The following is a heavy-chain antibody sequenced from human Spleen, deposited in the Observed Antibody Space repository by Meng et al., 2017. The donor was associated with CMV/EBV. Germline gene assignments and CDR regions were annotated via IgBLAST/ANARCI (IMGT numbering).Heavy chain of an antibody. V-gene: IGHV1-2*02. D-gene: IGHD1-26*01. CDR3: ARARGIGSTSDF. CDR1: GYTFTGSY. CDR2: INPNNGGT. J-gene: IGHJ4*02. Sequence: KASGYTFTGSYLHWMRQAPGQGPEWMGWINPNNGGTKYADKFQGRVTMTRDTAISTAHMELSRLRVDDTAVYYCARARGIGSTSDFWGQGTLVTVSS.